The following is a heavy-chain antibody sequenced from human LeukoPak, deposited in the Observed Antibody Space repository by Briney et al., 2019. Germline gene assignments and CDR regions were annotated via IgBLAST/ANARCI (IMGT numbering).Heavy chain of an antibody. D-gene: IGHD6-13*01. J-gene: IGHJ4*02. Sequence: GGSLRLSCAASGFTFSSYSMNWARQAPGKGLEWVGRIKSETDGGTTDYAAPVKGTFTISRDDSENTLYLQMNSLKTEDTAVYYCTRRSSAAGRQYFDYWGQGTLVTVSS. CDR1: GFTFSSYS. CDR3: TRRSSAAGRQYFDY. CDR2: IKSETDGGTT. V-gene: IGHV3-15*07.